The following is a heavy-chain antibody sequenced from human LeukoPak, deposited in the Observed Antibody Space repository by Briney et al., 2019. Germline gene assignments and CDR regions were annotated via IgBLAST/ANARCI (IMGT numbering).Heavy chain of an antibody. CDR2: IIPIFGTA. D-gene: IGHD2-15*01. Sequence: GSSVKVSCKASGGTFSSYAISWVRRAPGQGLEWMGGIIPIFGTANYAQKFQGRVTITADESTSTAYMELSSLRSEDTAVYYCARAYCSGGSCYPFYYGMDVWGKGTTVTVSS. J-gene: IGHJ6*04. V-gene: IGHV1-69*01. CDR3: ARAYCSGGSCYPFYYGMDV. CDR1: GGTFSSYA.